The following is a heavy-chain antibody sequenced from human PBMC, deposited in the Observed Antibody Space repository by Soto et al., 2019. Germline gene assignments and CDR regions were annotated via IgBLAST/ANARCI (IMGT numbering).Heavy chain of an antibody. D-gene: IGHD7-27*01. CDR1: GGSISSASYC. J-gene: IGHJ4*02. CDR3: ARGPSGDKVDY. V-gene: IGHV4-30-4*01. Sequence: SETLSLTRPVSGGSISSASYCWGWIRQSPDKGLEWIGHIYDGGTTYSSPSLKGRVTISADTSETQFSLKLNSVSAADTAVYYCARGPSGDKVDYWGQGIQVTVSS. CDR2: IYDGGTT.